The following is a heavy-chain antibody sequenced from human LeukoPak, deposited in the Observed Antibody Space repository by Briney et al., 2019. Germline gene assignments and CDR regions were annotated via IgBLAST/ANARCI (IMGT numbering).Heavy chain of an antibody. CDR2: IYTSGST. D-gene: IGHD3-22*01. CDR3: ARRSSYYDSSGYYAFDI. V-gene: IGHV4-4*09. J-gene: IGHJ3*02. CDR1: GGSISSYY. Sequence: SETLSLTCTVSGGSISSYYWSWIRQPPGKGLEWIGYIYTSGSTNYNPSLKSRVTISVDTSKNQFSLKLSSVTAADTAVYYCARRSSYYDSSGYYAFDIWGQGTVVPLSS.